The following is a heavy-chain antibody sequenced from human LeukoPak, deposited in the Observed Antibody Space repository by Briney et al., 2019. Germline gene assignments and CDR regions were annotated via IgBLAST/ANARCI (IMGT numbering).Heavy chain of an antibody. J-gene: IGHJ6*03. V-gene: IGHV4-4*07. CDR1: GGSISSYY. CDR3: ARDHDSSGYYQGIYYYMDV. D-gene: IGHD3-22*01. CDR2: IYTSGST. Sequence: SETLSLTCTVSGGSISSYYWSWIRQPAGKGLEWIGRIYTSGSTNYNPSLKSRVTISVDTSKNQFSLKLSSVTAADTAVYYCARDHDSSGYYQGIYYYMDVWGKGTTVTISS.